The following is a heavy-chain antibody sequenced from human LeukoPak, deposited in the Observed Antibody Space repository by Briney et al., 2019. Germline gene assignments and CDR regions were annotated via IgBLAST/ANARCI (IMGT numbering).Heavy chain of an antibody. V-gene: IGHV4-34*01. Sequence: SETLSLTCAVYGGSFSGYYWSWIRQPPGKGLEWIGEINHSGSTSYNPSLKSRVTISVDTSKNQFSLKLSSVTAADTAVYYCARAHTAAEFDYWGQGTLVTVSS. J-gene: IGHJ4*02. CDR1: GGSFSGYY. CDR2: INHSGST. CDR3: ARAHTAAEFDY. D-gene: IGHD6-13*01.